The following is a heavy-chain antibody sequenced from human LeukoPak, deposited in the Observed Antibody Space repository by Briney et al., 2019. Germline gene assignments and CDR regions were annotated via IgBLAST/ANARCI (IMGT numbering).Heavy chain of an antibody. CDR1: GFTVSSNY. D-gene: IGHD6-13*01. V-gene: IGHV3-66*02. J-gene: IGHJ6*03. CDR2: IYSGGST. Sequence: GGSLRLSCAASGFTVSSNYMSWVRQAPGKGLEGVSVIYSGGSTYYADSVKGRFTISRDNSKNTLYLQMNSLRAEDTAVYYCARSRLAAAGYYYYYYYMDVWGKGTTVTVSS. CDR3: ARSRLAAAGYYYYYYYMDV.